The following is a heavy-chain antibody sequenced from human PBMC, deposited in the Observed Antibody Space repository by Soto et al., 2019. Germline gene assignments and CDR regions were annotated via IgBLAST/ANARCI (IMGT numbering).Heavy chain of an antibody. J-gene: IGHJ5*02. Sequence: PSETLSLTCTVSGDSIIIHFWSWIRQPPGKGLEWIGYFYSTEITNYNPALKSRVAMSIDTSKNQFSLKVRSVTAADTAVYYCARGSEAWFDPWGQGTLVTVSS. CDR3: ARGSEAWFDP. CDR1: GDSIIIHF. CDR2: FYSTEIT. V-gene: IGHV4-59*11.